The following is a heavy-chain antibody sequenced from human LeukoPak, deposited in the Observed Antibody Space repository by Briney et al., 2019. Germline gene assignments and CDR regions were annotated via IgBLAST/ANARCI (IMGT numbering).Heavy chain of an antibody. J-gene: IGHJ6*02. V-gene: IGHV1-24*01. CDR2: FDPEDGET. Sequence: ASVKVSCKVSGHTLTELSMHWVRQAPGKGLEWMGGFDPEDGETIYAQKFQGRVTMTEDTSTDTAYMELSSLRSEDTAVYYCATVRSDYGDYYYYGMDVWGQGTTVTVSS. CDR1: GHTLTELS. D-gene: IGHD4-17*01. CDR3: ATVRSDYGDYYYYGMDV.